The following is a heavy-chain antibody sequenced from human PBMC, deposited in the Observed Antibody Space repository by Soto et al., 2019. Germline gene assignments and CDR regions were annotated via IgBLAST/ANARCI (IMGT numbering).Heavy chain of an antibody. CDR2: ISSSSSTI. Sequence: EVQLVESGGGLVQPGGSLRLSCAASGFTFSSYSMNWVRQAPGKGLEWVSYISSSSSTIYYADSVKGRFTISRDNAKNSLYLQMNILRAEDTAVYYCASKSSEWLLFASWGQGTLVTVSS. CDR1: GFTFSSYS. V-gene: IGHV3-48*01. J-gene: IGHJ4*02. D-gene: IGHD5-12*01. CDR3: ASKSSEWLLFAS.